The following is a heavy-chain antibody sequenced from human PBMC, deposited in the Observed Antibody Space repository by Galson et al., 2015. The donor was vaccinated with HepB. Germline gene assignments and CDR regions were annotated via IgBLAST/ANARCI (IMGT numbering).Heavy chain of an antibody. CDR2: IYPGDSDT. CDR3: ARRGKPGYSSGWYNY. J-gene: IGHJ4*02. D-gene: IGHD6-19*01. CDR1: GYSFTTYW. Sequence: QSGAEVKKPGESLKISCKGSGYSFTTYWIGWVRQMPGKGLEWMGIIYPGDSDTRFSPSFQGRVTISVDKSIRTAYLQWSSLKASDTAMYYCARRGKPGYSSGWYNYWGQGTLVTVSS. V-gene: IGHV5-51*01.